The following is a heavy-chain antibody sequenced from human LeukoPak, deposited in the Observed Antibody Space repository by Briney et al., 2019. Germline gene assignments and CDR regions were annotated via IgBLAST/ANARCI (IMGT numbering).Heavy chain of an antibody. J-gene: IGHJ4*02. CDR1: GFTFSSYA. CDR3: ARDPTYYDILTGYYRSYFDY. Sequence: GGSLRLPCAASGFTFSSYAMHWVRQAPGKGLEWVAVISYDGSNKYYADSVKGRFTISRDNSKNTLYLQMNSLRAEDTAVYYCARDPTYYDILTGYYRSYFDYWGQGTLVTVSS. V-gene: IGHV3-30*04. CDR2: ISYDGSNK. D-gene: IGHD3-9*01.